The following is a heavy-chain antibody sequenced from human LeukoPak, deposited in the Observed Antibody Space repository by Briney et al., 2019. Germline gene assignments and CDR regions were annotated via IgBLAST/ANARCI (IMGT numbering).Heavy chain of an antibody. D-gene: IGHD2-15*01. CDR3: AKSGLNRFDY. CDR2: ISSSGRTA. J-gene: IGHJ4*02. CDR1: GFTFSSYE. Sequence: GGSLRLSCVASGFTFSSYEMNWVRQTPGKGLEWVSYISSSGRTAYYADSVRGRFTISRDNAKNSLYLQMNSLRVEDTAVYYCAKSGLNRFDYWGQGALVTVSS. V-gene: IGHV3-48*03.